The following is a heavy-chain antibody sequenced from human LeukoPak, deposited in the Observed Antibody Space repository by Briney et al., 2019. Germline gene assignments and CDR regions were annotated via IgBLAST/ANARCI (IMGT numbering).Heavy chain of an antibody. CDR3: ARDTLRPTFYYYYGMDV. Sequence: PGRSLRLSCAASGFTFSSYAMHWVRQAPGKGLEWVAVTSYDGSNKYYADSVKGRFTISRDNSKNTLYLQMNSLRAEDTAVYYCARDTLRPTFYYYYGMDVWGQGTTVTVSS. V-gene: IGHV3-30*04. CDR2: TSYDGSNK. CDR1: GFTFSSYA. J-gene: IGHJ6*02. D-gene: IGHD5-12*01.